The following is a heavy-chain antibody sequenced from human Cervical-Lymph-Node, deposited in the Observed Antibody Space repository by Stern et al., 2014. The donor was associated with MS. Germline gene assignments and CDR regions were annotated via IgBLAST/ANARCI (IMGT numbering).Heavy chain of an antibody. CDR1: GYSFTTHG. V-gene: IGHV1-18*01. Sequence: QLVQSGAEVKKPGASVKVSCKASGYSFTTHGISWVRQAPGQGLEWMGWISAYNGNTNYAQNLQGRVTMTTDTSTSTAYMELRSLRSDDTAVYYCARRIAVAGTYAFDIWGQGTMVTVSS. J-gene: IGHJ3*02. CDR2: ISAYNGNT. CDR3: ARRIAVAGTYAFDI. D-gene: IGHD6-19*01.